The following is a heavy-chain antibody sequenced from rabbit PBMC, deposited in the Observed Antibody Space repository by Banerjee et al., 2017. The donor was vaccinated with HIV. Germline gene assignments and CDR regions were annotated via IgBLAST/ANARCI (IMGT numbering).Heavy chain of an antibody. D-gene: IGHD8-1*01. CDR2: IYAGSSGTT. V-gene: IGHV1S45*01. J-gene: IGHJ4*01. Sequence: QEQLVESGGGLVQPEGSLTLTCTASGFSFSSGYNMCWVRQAPGKGLEWIACIYAGSSGTTYYASWAKGRFTISKTSSTTVTLQMTSLTAADTATYFCARTRSTASSARMDFNLWGQGTLVTVS. CDR1: GFSFSSGYN. CDR3: ARTRSTASSARMDFNL.